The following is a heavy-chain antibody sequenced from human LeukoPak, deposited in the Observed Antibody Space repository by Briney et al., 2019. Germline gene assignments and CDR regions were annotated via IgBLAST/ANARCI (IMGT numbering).Heavy chain of an antibody. Sequence: PSETLSLTCNVSGYSISSGYYWGWVRQPPGKGLEWIVSVLHAGNTYYNPSLRSRATISVDKSNTQVSLKLRSATAADTAVYYCAGNSGSYYGSGSYYNVYWGQGTLVIVSS. J-gene: IGHJ4*02. CDR1: GYSISSGYY. CDR2: VLHAGNT. D-gene: IGHD3-10*01. V-gene: IGHV4-38-2*02. CDR3: AGNSGSYYGSGSYYNVY.